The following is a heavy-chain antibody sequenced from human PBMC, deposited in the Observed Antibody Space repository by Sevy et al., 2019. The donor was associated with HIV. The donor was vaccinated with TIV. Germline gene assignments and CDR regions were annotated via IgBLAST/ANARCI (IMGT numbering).Heavy chain of an antibody. CDR3: ARGDFLYYDFWSGLPRTV. CDR2: MIPNSGNT. J-gene: IGHJ6*02. CDR1: GYTFTSYD. D-gene: IGHD3-3*01. V-gene: IGHV1-8*01. Sequence: ASVKVSCKASGYTFTSYDINWVRQATGQGLEWMGWMIPNSGNTGCAQKFQGRVTMTRNTSISTDYMELSSLRSEDTAVYYCARGDFLYYDFWSGLPRTVWGQGTTVTVSS.